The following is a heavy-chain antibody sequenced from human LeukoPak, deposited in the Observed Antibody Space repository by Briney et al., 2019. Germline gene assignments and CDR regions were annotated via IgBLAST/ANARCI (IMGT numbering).Heavy chain of an antibody. D-gene: IGHD4-23*01. V-gene: IGHV4-59*08. CDR3: ARHTTVVPPHYFDY. J-gene: IGHJ4*02. CDR1: GGSISSYY. CDR2: IYYSGST. Sequence: SETLSLTCTVSGGSISSYYWSWIRQPPGKGLEWVGYIYYSGSTNYNPSLKSRVTISLDTSKNQISLKQSSVTAADTAVYYCARHTTVVPPHYFDYWGQGTLVTVSS.